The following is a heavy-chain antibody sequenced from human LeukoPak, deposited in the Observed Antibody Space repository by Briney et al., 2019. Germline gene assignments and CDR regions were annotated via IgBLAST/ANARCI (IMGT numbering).Heavy chain of an antibody. CDR3: AKSYNGYESKPDY. CDR1: GFTFSSHW. D-gene: IGHD5-12*01. CDR2: IKEDGTRK. J-gene: IGHJ4*02. Sequence: PGGSLRLSCAASGFTFSSHWMTWVRQAPGKGLEWVANIKEDGTRKNYMDSVKGRFTISRDNAKNSLYLQMSGLRAEDTALYYCAKSYNGYESKPDYWGQGTLVTVSS. V-gene: IGHV3-7*03.